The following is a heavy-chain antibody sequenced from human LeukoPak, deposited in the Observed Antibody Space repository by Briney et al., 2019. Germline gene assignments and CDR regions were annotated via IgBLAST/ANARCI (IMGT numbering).Heavy chain of an antibody. CDR3: AKGVLPTGFDY. D-gene: IGHD3-10*01. J-gene: IGHJ4*02. CDR1: GFTFSSYE. CDR2: ISSSGSTI. V-gene: IGHV3-48*03. Sequence: GGSLRLSCAASGFTFSSYEMNWVRQAPGKGLEWVSYISSSGSTIYYADSVKGRFTISRDNSKNTLYLQMNSLRAEDTAIYYCAKGVLPTGFDYWGQGTLVTVSS.